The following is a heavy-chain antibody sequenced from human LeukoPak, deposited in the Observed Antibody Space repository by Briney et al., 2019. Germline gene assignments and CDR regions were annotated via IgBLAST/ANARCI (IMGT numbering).Heavy chain of an antibody. CDR3: AKRSWCDY. CDR1: GFTFSRLD. V-gene: IGHV3-23*01. Sequence: GGSLRLSCAASGFTFSRLDMTWVRQAPGKGLEWVSGISASTGTTYYADSVKGRFIISRDNSKDTLYLQMNSLRAEDTAVYYCAKRSWCDYWGQGSLVTVSS. D-gene: IGHD6-13*01. J-gene: IGHJ4*02. CDR2: ISASTGTT.